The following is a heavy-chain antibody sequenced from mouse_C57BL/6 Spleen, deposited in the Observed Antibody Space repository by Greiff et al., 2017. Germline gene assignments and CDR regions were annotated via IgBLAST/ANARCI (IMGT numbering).Heavy chain of an antibody. CDR3: ARGGFTDSDRVPDYAMDY. J-gene: IGHJ4*01. D-gene: IGHD3-2*01. Sequence: QVQLQQPGAELVKPGASVKLSCKASGYTFTSYWMHWVKQRPGQGLEWIGMIHPNSGSTNYNEKFKSKATLTVDKSSSTAYMQLSSLTSEDSAVYYCARGGFTDSDRVPDYAMDYWGQGTSVTVSS. V-gene: IGHV1-64*01. CDR1: GYTFTSYW. CDR2: IHPNSGST.